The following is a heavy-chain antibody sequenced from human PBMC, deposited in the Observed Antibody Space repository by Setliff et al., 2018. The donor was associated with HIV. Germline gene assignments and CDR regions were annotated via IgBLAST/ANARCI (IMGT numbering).Heavy chain of an antibody. CDR1: GGSLSDSY. J-gene: IGHJ2*01. Sequence: SQTLSLTCAVYGGSLSDSYYNWFRQPPGKGLEWIGEISHTGSTTYNSSLKSRVTMSVDSSRNQFSLTLTSMSVPDTAVYFCARSQRLPGLQPPYWYFDLWGRGTLVTVSS. V-gene: IGHV4-34*01. CDR2: ISHTGST. D-gene: IGHD6-25*01. CDR3: ARSQRLPGLQPPYWYFDL.